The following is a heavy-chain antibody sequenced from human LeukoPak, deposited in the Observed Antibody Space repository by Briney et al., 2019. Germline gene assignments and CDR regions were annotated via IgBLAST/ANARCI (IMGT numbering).Heavy chain of an antibody. D-gene: IGHD3-22*01. CDR2: INPSGGST. CDR3: ARARSYYDSSGHDAFDI. V-gene: IGHV1-46*01. J-gene: IGHJ3*02. Sequence: ASVKVSCKASGYTFTSYYMHWVRQAPGQGLEWMGIINPSGGSTSYAQKFQGRVTMTRDMSTSTVYMELSSLRSEDTAVYYCARARSYYDSSGHDAFDIWGQGTMVTVSS. CDR1: GYTFTSYY.